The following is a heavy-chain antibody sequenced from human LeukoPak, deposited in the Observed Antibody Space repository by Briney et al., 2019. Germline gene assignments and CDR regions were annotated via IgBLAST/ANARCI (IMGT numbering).Heavy chain of an antibody. CDR3: ARGYLSGWNPS. D-gene: IGHD6-19*01. CDR2: ISVDGEET. CDR1: GFSVITSG. V-gene: IGHV3-23*01. J-gene: IGHJ5*02. Sequence: GGSLRLSCAVSGFSVITSGMGSVRQAPGKGLEWISAISVDGEETSYAESVKGQFLISRDNSKNKLFLQMNSLKAEDTAVSYCARGYLSGWNPSWGQGSLVSVSS.